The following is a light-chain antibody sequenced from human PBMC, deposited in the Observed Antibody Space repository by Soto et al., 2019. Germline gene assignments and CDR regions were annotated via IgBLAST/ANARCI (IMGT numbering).Light chain of an antibody. V-gene: IGKV1-5*01. CDR3: HQYATSSPT. CDR1: QSNSVY. Sequence: DIQMTQSPSTLSASVGDRVTITCRASQSNSVYLAWYQQRPREAPKLLIYGGYSLESGVPSRFSGSGSGTEFTLTISSLQPTDFATYYCHQYATSSPTFGQGTKLEI. CDR2: GGY. J-gene: IGKJ2*01.